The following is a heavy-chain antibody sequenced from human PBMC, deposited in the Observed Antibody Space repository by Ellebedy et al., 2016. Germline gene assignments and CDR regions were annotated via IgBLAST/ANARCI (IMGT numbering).Heavy chain of an antibody. V-gene: IGHV3-30-3*01. D-gene: IGHD4-17*01. J-gene: IGHJ4*02. Sequence: GESLKISXAASGFTFSSYAMHWVRQAPGKGLEWVAVISYDGGNKYYADSVKGRFTISRDNPKNTLYLQMNSLRAEDTAVYYCARDTYVAQTTVTTHYFDYWGQGTLVTVSS. CDR2: ISYDGGNK. CDR1: GFTFSSYA. CDR3: ARDTYVAQTTVTTHYFDY.